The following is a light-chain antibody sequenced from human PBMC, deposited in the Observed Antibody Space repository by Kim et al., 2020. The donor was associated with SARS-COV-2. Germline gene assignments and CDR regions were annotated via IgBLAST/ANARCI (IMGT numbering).Light chain of an antibody. CDR3: QVWDSSSDHRVV. V-gene: IGLV3-21*04. CDR1: RGEGEN. Sequence: GKVTGVCDEGMRGEGENEQWYQVESGGAAILVNGYDSCRPSGVPERFSGSTSGNTAALAISRVEAGDEAGYYCQVWDSSSDHRVVFGGGTQLTVL. CDR2: YDS. J-gene: IGLJ2*01.